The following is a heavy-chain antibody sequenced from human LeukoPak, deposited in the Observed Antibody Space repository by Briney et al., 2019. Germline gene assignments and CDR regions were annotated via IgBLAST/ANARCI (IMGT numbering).Heavy chain of an antibody. CDR1: GGTLSSYA. CDR3: ARSITITWEGFSFFDY. Sequence: SVKVSCKASGGTLSSYAISWVRQAPGQGLEWMGGIIPIFGTANYAQTFQGRVTITADESTSTADMELSSLRSEDTAVYYCARSITITWEGFSFFDYWGQGTLVTVSS. D-gene: IGHD3-16*01. CDR2: IIPIFGTA. J-gene: IGHJ4*02. V-gene: IGHV1-69*01.